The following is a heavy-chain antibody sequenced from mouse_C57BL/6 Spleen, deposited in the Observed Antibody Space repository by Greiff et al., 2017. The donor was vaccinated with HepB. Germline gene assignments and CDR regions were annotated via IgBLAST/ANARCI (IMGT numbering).Heavy chain of an antibody. CDR3: ARNDYDDGWYFDV. J-gene: IGHJ1*03. CDR2: IYPGDGET. Sequence: VQLQQSGAELVKPGASVKISCKASGYALSGYWMNWVKKRPGRGLGWIGQIYPGDGETTYNGKFKGKATLTADKSSSTAYMQLSSLTSEDSAVYFCARNDYDDGWYFDVWGTGTTVTVSS. CDR1: GYALSGYW. D-gene: IGHD2-4*01. V-gene: IGHV1-80*01.